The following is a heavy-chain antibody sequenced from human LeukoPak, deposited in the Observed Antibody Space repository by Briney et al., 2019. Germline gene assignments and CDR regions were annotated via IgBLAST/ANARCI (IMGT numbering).Heavy chain of an antibody. J-gene: IGHJ5*02. CDR1: QSIVSSRY. CDR2: IFYSGST. Sequence: GSLRLSCAASQSIVSSRYMSWIRQPPGKGLEWIGSIFYSGSTYYNPSLESRVTISIDTSENQFSLKLSSVTAADTAVYYCARDIGPDYDFWSASSKWFDPWGQGTLVTVSS. CDR3: ARDIGPDYDFWSASSKWFDP. V-gene: IGHV4-39*07. D-gene: IGHD3-3*01.